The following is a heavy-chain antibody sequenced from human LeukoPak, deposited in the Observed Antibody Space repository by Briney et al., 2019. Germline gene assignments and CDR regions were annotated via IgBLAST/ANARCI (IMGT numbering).Heavy chain of an antibody. CDR1: GYTFTGYY. J-gene: IGHJ1*01. CDR2: INPNSGGT. V-gene: IGHV1-2*02. Sequence: GASVTVSCKASGYTFTGYYMHWVRQAPGQGLEWMGWINPNSGGTNYAQKFQGRVTMTRDTSISTAYMELSRLRSDDTAVYYCARAADRYFDWWRGPGKVEYFQHWGQGTLVTVSS. CDR3: ARAADRYFDWWRGPGKVEYFQH. D-gene: IGHD3-9*01.